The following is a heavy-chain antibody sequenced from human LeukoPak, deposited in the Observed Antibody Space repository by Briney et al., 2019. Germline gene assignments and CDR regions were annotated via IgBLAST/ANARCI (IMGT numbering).Heavy chain of an antibody. V-gene: IGHV3-7*01. J-gene: IGHJ4*02. D-gene: IGHD3-3*01. CDR1: GFTFSSYW. Sequence: PGGSLRLFCAASGFTFSSYWMSWVRQAPGKGLEWVANIKQDGGEKYYVDSVKGRFTISRDNAKNSLYLQMNSLRAEDTAVYYCAGPSTYYDFWSGLNWGQGTLVTVSS. CDR3: AGPSTYYDFWSGLN. CDR2: IKQDGGEK.